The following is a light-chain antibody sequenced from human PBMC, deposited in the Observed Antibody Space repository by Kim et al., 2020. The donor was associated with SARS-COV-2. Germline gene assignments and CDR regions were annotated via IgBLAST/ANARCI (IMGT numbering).Light chain of an antibody. CDR1: SSNIGAGYD. Sequence: QSVLTQPPSVSWAPGKRVTISCTGSSSNIGAGYDVHWYQHLPGTAPKVLIYGNTNRPSGVPDRFSGSKSGTSASLAITGLQAEDEADYYCHSYDSSMRGSMFGGGTQLTVL. J-gene: IGLJ3*02. CDR3: HSYDSSMRGSM. V-gene: IGLV1-40*01. CDR2: GNT.